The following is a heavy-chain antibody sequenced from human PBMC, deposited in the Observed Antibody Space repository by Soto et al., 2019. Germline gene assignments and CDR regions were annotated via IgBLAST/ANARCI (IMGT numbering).Heavy chain of an antibody. CDR1: GFIFRSYT. V-gene: IGHV3-64D*06. Sequence: PGGSLRLSCSASGFIFRSYTMYWVRQAPGKGLEYVSAISSNGGSTYDADSVKDRFIISRDNSKNTLYLQMRGLRAEDTAVYYCVKGGYSHAYSAFDIWGQGTMVTVSS. J-gene: IGHJ3*02. D-gene: IGHD3-16*01. CDR3: VKGGYSHAYSAFDI. CDR2: ISSNGGST.